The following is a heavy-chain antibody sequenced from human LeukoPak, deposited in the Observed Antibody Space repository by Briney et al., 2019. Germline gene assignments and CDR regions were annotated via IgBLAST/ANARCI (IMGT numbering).Heavy chain of an antibody. CDR1: GGTFSSYA. CDR2: IIPIFGTA. Sequence: SVKVSCKASGGTFSSYAISWVRQAPGQGLEWMGGIIPIFGTANYAQKFQGRVTITADKSTSTAYMELSSLRSEDTAVYYCAKDSDSGSYYVEGAFDIWGQGTMVTVSS. V-gene: IGHV1-69*06. J-gene: IGHJ3*02. CDR3: AKDSDSGSYYVEGAFDI. D-gene: IGHD1-26*01.